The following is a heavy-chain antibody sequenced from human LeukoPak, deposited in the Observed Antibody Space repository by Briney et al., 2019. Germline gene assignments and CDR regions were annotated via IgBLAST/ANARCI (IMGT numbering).Heavy chain of an antibody. Sequence: SVKVSCKASGFTFTSSAVQWVRQARGQRLEWIGWIVVGSGNTNYAQKFQERVTITRDMSTSTAYMELSSLRSEATAVYYCAAFWSVQYYFDYWGQGTLVTVSS. CDR3: AAFWSVQYYFDY. V-gene: IGHV1-58*01. J-gene: IGHJ4*02. D-gene: IGHD3-3*01. CDR1: GFTFTSSA. CDR2: IVVGSGNT.